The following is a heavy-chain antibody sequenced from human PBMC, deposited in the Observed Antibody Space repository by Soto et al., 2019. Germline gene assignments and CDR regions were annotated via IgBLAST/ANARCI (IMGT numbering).Heavy chain of an antibody. V-gene: IGHV4-39*01. CDR3: ARHAYYGSGIYYDRFLDY. J-gene: IGHJ4*02. Sequence: GTLTLPCTVSGGSLSSSGYYWGWILQPPGTGLEWVWSIYYSGSTYYNPSLKSRVTICVDTSKNQFSLKLSSVTATDTAVYYWARHAYYGSGIYYDRFLDYWGQGTLVTVSS. CDR2: IYYSGST. D-gene: IGHD3-10*01. CDR1: GGSLSSSGYY.